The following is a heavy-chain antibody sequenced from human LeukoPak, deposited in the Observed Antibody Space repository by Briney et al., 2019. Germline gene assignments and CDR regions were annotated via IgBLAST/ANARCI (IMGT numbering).Heavy chain of an antibody. D-gene: IGHD6-13*01. J-gene: IGHJ4*02. CDR2: IWYDGSNK. V-gene: IGHV3-33*06. CDR1: GFTFSSFG. Sequence: GGSLRLSCAASGFTFSSFGMHWVRQAPGKGLEWVAVIWYDGSNKYYADSVKGRFTISRDNSKNTLSLQMNSPRAEDTAVYYCAKDAAGSSSWANYWGQGALVTVSS. CDR3: AKDAAGSSSWANY.